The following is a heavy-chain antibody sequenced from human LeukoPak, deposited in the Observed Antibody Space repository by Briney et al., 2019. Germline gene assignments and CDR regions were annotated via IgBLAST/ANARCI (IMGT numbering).Heavy chain of an antibody. CDR2: TYYRSKWYN. Sequence: SPTLSLTFAISGDTVSINSAAWNWVRPSPSRGLEWLGRTYYRSKWYNDYAVSVKSRITINPDTSKNQFSLQLNSVTPEDTAVYYCARAPRGIFDYWGQGTLVTVSP. V-gene: IGHV6-1*01. J-gene: IGHJ4*02. D-gene: IGHD3-16*01. CDR1: GDTVSINSAA. CDR3: ARAPRGIFDY.